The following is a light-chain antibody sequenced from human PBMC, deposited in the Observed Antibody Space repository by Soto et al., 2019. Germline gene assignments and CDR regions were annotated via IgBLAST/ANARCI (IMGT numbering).Light chain of an antibody. V-gene: IGLV1-44*01. J-gene: IGLJ1*01. Sequence: QSVLAQPPSASGTPGQRVTISCSGSSSNIGSNTVNWCEHLPGTAPKLLIYSNNQRPSGVPDRFSGSKSGTSASVAIRGLQSEDGGDYYCEAWDASCNPYVLGTGNKATLL. CDR3: EAWDASCNPYV. CDR2: SNN. CDR1: SSNIGSNT.